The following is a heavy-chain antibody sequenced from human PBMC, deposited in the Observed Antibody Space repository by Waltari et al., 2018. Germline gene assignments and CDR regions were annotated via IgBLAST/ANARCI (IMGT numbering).Heavy chain of an antibody. CDR3: ASGRYCSSTSCYYYYMDV. CDR2: INHSGST. CDR1: GGSFSGYY. V-gene: IGHV4-34*09. D-gene: IGHD2-2*01. J-gene: IGHJ6*03. Sequence: QVQLQESGPGLVKPSQTLSLTCTVSGGSFSGYYWSWIRQPPGKGLEWIGEINHSGSTNYNPSLKSRVTISVDTSKNQFSLKLSSVTAADTAVYYCASGRYCSSTSCYYYYMDVWGKGTTVTVSS.